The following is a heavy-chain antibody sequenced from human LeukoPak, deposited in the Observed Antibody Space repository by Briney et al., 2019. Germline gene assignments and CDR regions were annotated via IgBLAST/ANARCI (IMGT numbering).Heavy chain of an antibody. CDR1: GFTFSSYS. J-gene: IGHJ4*02. CDR2: ISSSSYI. CDR3: ARDPGDYYDSSGYGGYYFDY. D-gene: IGHD3-22*01. Sequence: GGSLRLSCAASGFTFSSYSMNWVRQAPGKGLEWVSSISSSSYIYYADSVKGRLTISRDNAKNSLYLQMNSLRAEDTAVYYCARDPGDYYDSSGYGGYYFDYWGQGTLVTVSS. V-gene: IGHV3-21*01.